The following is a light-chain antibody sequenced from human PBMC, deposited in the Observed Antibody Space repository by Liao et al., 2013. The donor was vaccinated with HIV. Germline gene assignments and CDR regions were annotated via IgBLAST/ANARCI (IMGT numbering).Light chain of an antibody. V-gene: IGLV3-1*01. CDR1: KLGDKY. J-gene: IGLJ2*01. CDR3: QAWDSNTAF. Sequence: SYELTQPPSVSVSPGQTASITCSGDKLGDKYASWYQQKPGQSPVLVIYDDTKRPSGIPGRFSGSNSGNTATLTISGTQAMDEADYYCQAWDSNTAFFGGGTKLTVL. CDR2: DDT.